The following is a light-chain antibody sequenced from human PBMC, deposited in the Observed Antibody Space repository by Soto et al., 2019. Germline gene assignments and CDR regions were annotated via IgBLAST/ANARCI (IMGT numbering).Light chain of an antibody. Sequence: QSVLTQPASVSGSPGQSITISCTGSNSDIGGYNSVSWYQQHPGKAPKLLIFGVTNRPSGVSDRFSGSKSGNTASLTISALRAEDEADYYCTSYTSVTIVVFGGGTKLTVL. J-gene: IGLJ2*01. CDR3: TSYTSVTIVV. V-gene: IGLV2-14*01. CDR2: GVT. CDR1: NSDIGGYNS.